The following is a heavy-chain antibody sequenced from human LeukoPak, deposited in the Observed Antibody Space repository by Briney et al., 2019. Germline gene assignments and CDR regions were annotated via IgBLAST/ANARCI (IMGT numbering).Heavy chain of an antibody. CDR2: INPSGDDT. CDR1: GYTFNNHY. Sequence: ASVKVSCKASGYTFNNHYMYWVRQAPGQGLEWMGVINPSGDDTNYAQRFQGRVTMTRDTSTNTVYMELSSLRSEDTAVYYCARDRGGGRYYYGMDVWGQGTTVTVSS. V-gene: IGHV1-46*02. CDR3: ARDRGGGRYYYGMDV. D-gene: IGHD2-15*01. J-gene: IGHJ6*02.